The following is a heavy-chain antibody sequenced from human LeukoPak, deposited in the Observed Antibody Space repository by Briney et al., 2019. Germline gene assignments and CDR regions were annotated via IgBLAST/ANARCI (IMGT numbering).Heavy chain of an antibody. J-gene: IGHJ3*02. V-gene: IGHV3-33*01. CDR1: GFTFNIFG. CDR3: ARGRGMVITGDASDI. CDR2: IWYDGSNK. D-gene: IGHD2-21*01. Sequence: PGGSLRLSCAASGFTFNIFGMHWVRQAPGKGLEWVAVIWYDGSNKYYADSVKGRFTISRENSKNMMYLQMNSLRAEDTAVYYCARGRGMVITGDASDIWGQGTMVTVSS.